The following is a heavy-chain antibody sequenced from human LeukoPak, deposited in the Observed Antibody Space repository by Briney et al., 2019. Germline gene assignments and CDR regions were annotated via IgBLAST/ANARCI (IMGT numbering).Heavy chain of an antibody. CDR3: SRGGGTWYFCR. CDR2: INHSGST. V-gene: IGHV4-34*01. J-gene: IGHJ2*01. Sequence: SETLSLTCTVYGRLFSGCNWSWIRQPPGKGLEWIGEINHSGSTNYNPSLKSRVTISVDTSKNQFSLKLSSVTAADPAVGYYSRGGGTWYFCRWGRRTLVTVSA. CDR1: GRLFSGCN. D-gene: IGHD3-16*01.